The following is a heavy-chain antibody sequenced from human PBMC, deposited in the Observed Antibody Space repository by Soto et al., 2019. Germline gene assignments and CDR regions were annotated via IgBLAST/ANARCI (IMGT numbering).Heavy chain of an antibody. Sequence: GGSLRLSCAASGFTFSSYAMSWVRQAPGKGLEWVSAISGSGGSTYYADSVKGRFTISRDNSKNTLYLQMNSLRAEDTAVYYYAKEPPAVTIFGVDLRGIWGQGTMVT. CDR2: ISGSGGST. D-gene: IGHD3-3*01. CDR1: GFTFSSYA. J-gene: IGHJ3*02. V-gene: IGHV3-23*01. CDR3: AKEPPAVTIFGVDLRGI.